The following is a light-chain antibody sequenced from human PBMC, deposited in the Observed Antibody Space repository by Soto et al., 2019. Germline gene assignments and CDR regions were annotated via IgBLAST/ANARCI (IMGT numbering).Light chain of an antibody. Sequence: DIVMTQSPLSLPVSPGEPASISCSSSQSLLHSNGYNYLGWYLQKPGQSPQLLIYLGSNRASGDPSRFRGSRTGRDLTLTISRVAGQEDGVYYSKRDHQNHSFGGGTVIEIK. V-gene: IGKV2-28*01. J-gene: IGKJ4*01. CDR1: QSLLHSNGYNY. CDR3: KRDHQNHS. CDR2: LGS.